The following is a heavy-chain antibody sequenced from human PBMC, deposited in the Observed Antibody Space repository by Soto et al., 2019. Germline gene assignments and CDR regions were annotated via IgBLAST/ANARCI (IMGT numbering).Heavy chain of an antibody. J-gene: IGHJ6*02. CDR2: VSPYNGDT. Sequence: ASVKVSCKASGYTFTTYGINWVRQAPGQGLEWMGWVSPYNGDTTYAQKVQGRVTMTTDTPTTTAYLELRSLRSDDTAVYYCAREVGHMDVWGQGTTVTVSS. CDR1: GYTFTTYG. V-gene: IGHV1-18*04. D-gene: IGHD2-2*01. CDR3: AREVGHMDV.